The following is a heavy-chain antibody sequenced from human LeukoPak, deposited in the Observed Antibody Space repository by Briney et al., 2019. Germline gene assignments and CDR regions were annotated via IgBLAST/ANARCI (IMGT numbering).Heavy chain of an antibody. CDR1: GGTLSSYA. J-gene: IGHJ5*02. Sequence: SVKVSCKASGGTLSSYAISWVRQPPGQGLEWMGGIIPTFGTANYAQKFQGRVTITADESTSTAYMELSSLRSEDTVVYYCANRIAAAGTKYNWFDPWGQGTLVTVSS. V-gene: IGHV1-69*13. CDR2: IIPTFGTA. CDR3: ANRIAAAGTKYNWFDP. D-gene: IGHD6-13*01.